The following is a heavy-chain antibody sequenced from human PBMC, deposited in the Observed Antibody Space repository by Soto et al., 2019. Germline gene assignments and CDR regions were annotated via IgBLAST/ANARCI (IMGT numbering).Heavy chain of an antibody. CDR2: ITNSGGIT. Sequence: ESGGGLVQPGGSLRLSCAASGFPFSTYALNWVHQAPGKGLEWVSTITNSGGITYYADSVKGRFTISRDNSQNTLYLQMNSLRAEDTAIYYCAKDRSGTTADAFDIWGQGTMVTVSS. D-gene: IGHD1-1*01. CDR3: AKDRSGTTADAFDI. V-gene: IGHV3-23*01. J-gene: IGHJ3*02. CDR1: GFPFSTYA.